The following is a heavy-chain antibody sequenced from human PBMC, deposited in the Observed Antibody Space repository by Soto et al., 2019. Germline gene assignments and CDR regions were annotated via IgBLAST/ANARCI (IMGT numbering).Heavy chain of an antibody. V-gene: IGHV4-39*01. J-gene: IGHJ2*01. CDR3: ARALYYHDSSGYRAWYFDL. D-gene: IGHD3-22*01. CDR1: GGSISSSSYY. Sequence: PWEPLSLTCTVPGGSISSSSYYWGWICQPPGQGLEWIGSIYYSGSPYYNPSLTSRVTLSVDPSRNQFSLRQSTETPENTTVYYCARALYYHDSSGYRAWYFDLWGRGTLVTGS. CDR2: IYYSGSP.